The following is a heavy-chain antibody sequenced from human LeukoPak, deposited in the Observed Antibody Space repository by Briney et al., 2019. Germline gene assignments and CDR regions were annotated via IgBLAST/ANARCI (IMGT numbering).Heavy chain of an antibody. CDR3: AKDLTVRGVIIDWAFDI. V-gene: IGHV3-30*04. Sequence: GGSLRLSCAASGFTFTTYAMHWVRQAPGKGLEWVAFISFDDGTTKYYADSVKGRFTISRDSSKNTLYLQMNSLRSDDTAAYYCAKDLTVRGVIIDWAFDIWGQGTMVTVSS. D-gene: IGHD3-10*01. CDR2: ISFDDGTTK. CDR1: GFTFTTYA. J-gene: IGHJ3*02.